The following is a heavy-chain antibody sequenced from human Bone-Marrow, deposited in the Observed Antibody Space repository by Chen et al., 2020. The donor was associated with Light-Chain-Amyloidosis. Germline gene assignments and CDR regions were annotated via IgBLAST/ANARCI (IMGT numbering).Heavy chain of an antibody. CDR3: ARRRDGYNFDY. V-gene: IGHV5-51*01. Sequence: ELQLEQLGPEVKKPGESLKTSGRALGYTFPNYWIGWVRQMPGKGLEWMGVIYPDDSDARYSPSFEGQVTISADKSITTAYLQWRSLKASDTAMYYCARRRDGYNFDYWGQGTLVTVSS. CDR1: GYTFPNYW. J-gene: IGHJ4*02. CDR2: IYPDDSDA. D-gene: IGHD5-12*01.